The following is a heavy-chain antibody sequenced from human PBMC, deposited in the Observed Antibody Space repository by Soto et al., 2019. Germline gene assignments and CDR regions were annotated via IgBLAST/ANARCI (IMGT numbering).Heavy chain of an antibody. CDR1: GVSVSSNDTA. V-gene: IGHV6-1*01. CDR3: ARGSGSAYY. D-gene: IGHD1-1*01. Sequence: QVVLEQSGPGLVRPSQTLSVTCFTSGVSVSSNDTAWNWIRHSPSRGLEWLGRTYYRSKWYYDYGSSVQSRIVINADTSKNEVSLVLKSVTPDDSALYYCARGSGSAYYWGQGTSVTVAS. CDR2: TYYRSKWYY. J-gene: IGHJ4*02.